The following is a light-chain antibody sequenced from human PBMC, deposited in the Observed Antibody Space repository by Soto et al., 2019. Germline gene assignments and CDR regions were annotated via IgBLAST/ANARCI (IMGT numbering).Light chain of an antibody. V-gene: IGKV3-15*01. Sequence: EIVMTQSPASLSVSPGDGATLSCRASQTIASNLAWYQQKPGQGPRLLIHGASTRAAGVPARFSGSGSGTDFSLTLSSLQSEDFAVYYCQQYHNWPPQYTFCQGTKLKIK. CDR2: GAS. CDR3: QQYHNWPPQYT. J-gene: IGKJ2*01. CDR1: QTIASN.